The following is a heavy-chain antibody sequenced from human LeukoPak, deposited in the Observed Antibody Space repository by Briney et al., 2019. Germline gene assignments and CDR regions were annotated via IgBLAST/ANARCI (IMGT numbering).Heavy chain of an antibody. CDR3: ARDVGLTVADSFDP. CDR1: GYTFTSYA. Sequence: GASVKVSCKASGYTFTSYAMNWVRQAPGQGLEWMGWISAYNGNTNYAQKLQGRVTMTTDTSTSTVYMEVRGLRSDDTAMYYCARDVGLTVADSFDPWGQGTLVTVSS. CDR2: ISAYNGNT. V-gene: IGHV1-18*01. J-gene: IGHJ5*02. D-gene: IGHD2-15*01.